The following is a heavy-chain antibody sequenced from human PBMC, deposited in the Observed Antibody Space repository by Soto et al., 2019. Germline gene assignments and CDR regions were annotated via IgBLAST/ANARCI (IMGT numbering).Heavy chain of an antibody. V-gene: IGHV3-30-3*01. CDR3: ARDRALLTGYYSPLAYYGMDV. CDR2: ISYDGSNK. D-gene: IGHD3-9*01. J-gene: IGHJ6*02. Sequence: GGSLRLSCAASGFTFSSYAMHWVRQAPGKGLEWVAVISYDGSNKYYADSVKGRFTISRDNSKNTLYLQMNSLRAEDTAVYYCARDRALLTGYYSPLAYYGMDVWGRGTTVTVSS. CDR1: GFTFSSYA.